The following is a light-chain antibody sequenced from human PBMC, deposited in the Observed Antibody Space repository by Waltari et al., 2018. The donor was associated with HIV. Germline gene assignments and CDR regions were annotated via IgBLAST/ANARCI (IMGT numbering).Light chain of an antibody. J-gene: IGKJ3*01. CDR3: QQYNNWPPLFT. CDR1: QSVSSN. V-gene: IGKV3-15*01. Sequence: MASQSVSSNLAWYQQKPGQAPRLLIYGASTRATGIPARFSGSGSGTEFTLTISSLQSEDFAVYYCQQYNNWPPLFTFGPGTKVDIK. CDR2: GAS.